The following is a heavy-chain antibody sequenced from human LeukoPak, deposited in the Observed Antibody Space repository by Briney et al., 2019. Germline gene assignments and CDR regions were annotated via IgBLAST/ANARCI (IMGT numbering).Heavy chain of an antibody. Sequence: GGSLRLSCTASGFTFSNFAMNWVPQAPGKGREWGSTISGSGGSTYYADSVKGRFTISRDNSKNTLYLQMNSLRAEDTAVYYCAKMVHTEQWLVPFDYWGQGTLVTVSS. D-gene: IGHD6-19*01. V-gene: IGHV3-23*01. CDR3: AKMVHTEQWLVPFDY. CDR1: GFTFSNFA. J-gene: IGHJ4*02. CDR2: ISGSGGST.